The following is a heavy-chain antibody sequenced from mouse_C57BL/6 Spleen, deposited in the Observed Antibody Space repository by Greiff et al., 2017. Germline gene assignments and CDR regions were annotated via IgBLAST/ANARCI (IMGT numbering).Heavy chain of an antibody. D-gene: IGHD6-1*01. CDR2: IRSKSSNYAT. CDR1: GFTFNTYA. J-gene: IGHJ4*01. CDR3: VRDWAAPYYYAMDY. Sequence: EVKLVESGGGLVQPKGSLKLSCAASGFTFNTYAMHWVRQAPGKGLEWVARIRSKSSNYATYYADSVKDRFTISSDDSKSMLYLQMNNLKTEDTAMYYCVRDWAAPYYYAMDYWGQGTSVTVSS. V-gene: IGHV10-3*01.